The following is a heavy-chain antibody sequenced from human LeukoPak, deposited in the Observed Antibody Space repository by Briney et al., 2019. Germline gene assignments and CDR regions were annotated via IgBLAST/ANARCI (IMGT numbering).Heavy chain of an antibody. CDR3: ARVGDMVRGVIITDAFDI. CDR2: ISAYNGNT. V-gene: IGHV1-18*01. D-gene: IGHD3-10*01. J-gene: IGHJ3*02. CDR1: GYTFTSYS. Sequence: SVNLSCKPSGYTFTSYSISGVRQAPGQGLECMGWISAYNGNTNYAQKVQGRVTMTTDTSTSTAYKELRSLRSDDTAVDYCARVGDMVRGVIITDAFDIWGQGTMVTVSS.